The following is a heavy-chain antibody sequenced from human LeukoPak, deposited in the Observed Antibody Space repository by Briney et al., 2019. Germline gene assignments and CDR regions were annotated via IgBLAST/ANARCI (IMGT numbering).Heavy chain of an antibody. CDR3: ARDGILVPGSDNWFDP. CDR2: IYYDGAA. D-gene: IGHD6-19*01. Sequence: SETPSLTCTVSGGSMRSQYWSWIRQTPGKGPEWIGLIYYDGAANYNPSLKSRVTISVDTSKNQFSLRLKSVTAADTAVYYCARDGILVPGSDNWFDPWGRGTLVTVSS. CDR1: GGSMRSQY. V-gene: IGHV4-59*11. J-gene: IGHJ5*02.